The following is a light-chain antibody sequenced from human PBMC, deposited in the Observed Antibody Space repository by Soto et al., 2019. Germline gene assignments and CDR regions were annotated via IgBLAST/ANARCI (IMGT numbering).Light chain of an antibody. CDR3: QQYENYFWT. CDR1: QSVSSN. Sequence: EIVMTQSPATLSVSPGERATLSCRASQSVSSNLAWYQQKPGQAPRLLIYGASTRATGIPARFSGSGSGTEFTLTISSLQSEDFAVYYCQQYENYFWTFGQGTKVEIK. V-gene: IGKV3-15*01. J-gene: IGKJ1*01. CDR2: GAS.